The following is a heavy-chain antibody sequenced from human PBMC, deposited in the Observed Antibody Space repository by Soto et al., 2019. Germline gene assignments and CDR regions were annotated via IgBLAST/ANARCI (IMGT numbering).Heavy chain of an antibody. CDR3: AREGTNRPRIAAGWFDP. V-gene: IGHV6-1*01. Sequence: SQTLSLTCAISGDSVSSNSAAWNWIRQSPSRGLEWLGRTYYRSKWYNDYAVSVKSRITINPDTSKNQFSPQLNSVTPEDTAVYYCAREGTNRPRIAAGWFDPWGQGTLVTVSS. J-gene: IGHJ5*02. CDR1: GDSVSSNSAA. CDR2: TYYRSKWYN. D-gene: IGHD6-13*01.